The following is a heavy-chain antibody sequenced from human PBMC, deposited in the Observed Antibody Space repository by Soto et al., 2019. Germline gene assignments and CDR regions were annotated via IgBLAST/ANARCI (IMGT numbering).Heavy chain of an antibody. J-gene: IGHJ4*02. CDR2: IYYRGST. Sequence: QVQLQESGPGLVKPSETLSLTCTVSGGSISSYYRSWIRQPPGKGLEWIGYIYYRGSTNYNPSLKSRVTISVDTSKNQFSLKLSSVTAADTAVYYCAIIAVAGFTFDYWGLGALVTVSS. CDR3: AIIAVAGFTFDY. V-gene: IGHV4-59*08. D-gene: IGHD6-19*01. CDR1: GGSISSYY.